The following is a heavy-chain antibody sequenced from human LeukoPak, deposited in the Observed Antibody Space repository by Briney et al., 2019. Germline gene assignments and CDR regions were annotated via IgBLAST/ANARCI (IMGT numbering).Heavy chain of an antibody. CDR3: ARHVAAPGTFFYYFDY. J-gene: IGHJ4*02. Sequence: HGESLKISCKGSGXSFTSYWISWVRQMPGRGLEWMGRIDPSDSNTNYSPSFQGHVTISADKSITTAYLQWSSLKASDTAMYYCARHVAAPGTFFYYFDYWGQGTLVTVSS. V-gene: IGHV5-10-1*01. D-gene: IGHD6-13*01. CDR1: GXSFTSYW. CDR2: IDPSDSNT.